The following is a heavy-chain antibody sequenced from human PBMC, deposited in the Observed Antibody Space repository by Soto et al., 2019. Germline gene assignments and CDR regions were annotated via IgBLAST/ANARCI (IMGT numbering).Heavy chain of an antibody. J-gene: IGHJ3*02. CDR1: VFTFSDYY. CDR3: ARDLVGITGGAFDI. Sequence: GGSLRLSCATSVFTFSDYYMTWIRQPPGKGLEWVSYISSTGSTVHYEDSVKGRFTISRDNAKNSLYLQMNSLRAEDTAVYYCARDLVGITGGAFDIWGQGTMVTVSS. V-gene: IGHV3-11*01. CDR2: ISSTGSTV. D-gene: IGHD7-27*01.